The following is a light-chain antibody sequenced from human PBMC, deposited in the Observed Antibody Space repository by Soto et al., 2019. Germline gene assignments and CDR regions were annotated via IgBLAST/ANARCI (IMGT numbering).Light chain of an antibody. J-gene: IGKJ1*01. CDR2: GAS. CDR1: QSVSSN. Sequence: EIVMTQSPATLSVSPGERATLSCRASQSVSSNLAWYQQKPGQAPRLLIYGASTRATGIPARFSGSGSGTEFTLTISSLRSEDFAVYSCKQYNNWPPLTFGQGTKVDIK. CDR3: KQYNNWPPLT. V-gene: IGKV3-15*01.